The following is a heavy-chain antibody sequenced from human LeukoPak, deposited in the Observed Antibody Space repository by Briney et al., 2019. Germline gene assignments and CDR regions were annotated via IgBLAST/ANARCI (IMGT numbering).Heavy chain of an antibody. Sequence: GTSLRLSCAASGFTFSSYAMHWVRQAPGKGLEWVAVMSFDGSQIYYADFVKGRFTISRDNSKSTLYLQMNSLRTEDTAVYYCAREEYDYALGAFDYWGQGTLATVSS. V-gene: IGHV3-30*04. D-gene: IGHD4/OR15-4a*01. CDR2: MSFDGSQI. CDR1: GFTFSSYA. CDR3: AREEYDYALGAFDY. J-gene: IGHJ4*02.